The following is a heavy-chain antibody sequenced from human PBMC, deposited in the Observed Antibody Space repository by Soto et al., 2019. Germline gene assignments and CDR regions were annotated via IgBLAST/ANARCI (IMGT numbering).Heavy chain of an antibody. CDR3: ARGRLMREYFDH. V-gene: IGHV4-61*01. CDR1: GGSVSSNSYY. J-gene: IGHJ4*02. D-gene: IGHD6-19*01. CDR2: IYDSGNA. Sequence: QMQLQESGPGLVKPSETLSLTCTVSGGSVSSNSYYWNWFRQPPGKGLERIGYIYDSGNANYNPSLKSRVTISIDTSKNQFSLNLSSVTAADTAVYYCARGRLMREYFDHWGQGTLVTVSS.